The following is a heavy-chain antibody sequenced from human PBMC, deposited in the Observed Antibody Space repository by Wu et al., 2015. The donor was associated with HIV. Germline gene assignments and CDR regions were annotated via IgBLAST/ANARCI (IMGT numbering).Heavy chain of an antibody. J-gene: IGHJ4*02. CDR1: GYTFTSYD. Sequence: QVQLVQSGAEVKKPGASVKVSCKASGYTFTSYDINWVRQAPGQGLEWMGVINPNGGSTSYTPKFQGRVTMTRDTSTSTVYMELSSLRSEDTAVYYCARESPKGYCSGGSCYGIDYWGQGTLVTVSS. V-gene: IGHV1-46*01. CDR3: ARESPKGYCSGGSCYGIDY. D-gene: IGHD2-15*01. CDR2: INPNGGST.